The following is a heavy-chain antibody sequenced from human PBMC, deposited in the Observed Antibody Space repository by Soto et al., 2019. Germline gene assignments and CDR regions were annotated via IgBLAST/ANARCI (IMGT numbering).Heavy chain of an antibody. J-gene: IGHJ4*02. Sequence: QVQLVQSGAEVKKPGASVKVSCKASGYTFTSYYMHWVRQAPGQGLERMGIINPSGDSTSYAQKFQGRVTMTRDTSTGTVYMELSSLRSEDTAVYYCARSYYDYVWGSYRSAHFDYWGQGTLVTVSS. CDR2: INPSGDST. CDR3: ARSYYDYVWGSYRSAHFDY. D-gene: IGHD3-16*02. V-gene: IGHV1-46*01. CDR1: GYTFTSYY.